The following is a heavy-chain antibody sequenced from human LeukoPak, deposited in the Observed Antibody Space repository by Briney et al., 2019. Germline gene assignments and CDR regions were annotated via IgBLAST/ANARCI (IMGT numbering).Heavy chain of an antibody. CDR3: AKNPSGVDIAATEP. V-gene: IGHV3-30*18. CDR2: ISYDGSNE. J-gene: IGHJ5*02. CDR1: GFTFSSNG. Sequence: GGSLRLSCAASGFTFSSNGMHWVRQAPGRRVDWVAFISYDGSNEYYADSVKGRFTISRDNSKNTLYLQMNSLRPEDTAVYYCAKNPSGVDIAATEPWGQGTLVTVPS. D-gene: IGHD6-13*01.